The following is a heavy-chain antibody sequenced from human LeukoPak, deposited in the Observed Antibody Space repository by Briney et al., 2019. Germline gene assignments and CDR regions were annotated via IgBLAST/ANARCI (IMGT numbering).Heavy chain of an antibody. D-gene: IGHD7-27*01. CDR1: GFTFSDSW. J-gene: IGHJ6*02. V-gene: IGHV3-7*01. Sequence: PGGSLRLSCVASGFTFSDSWMSWVRQAPGKGLEWVADITKDGSEKDYVDSVKGRFTISRDNAKNSLYLQMDSLRAEDTAVYYCATYTNWVAGDVWGQGTTVSVSS. CDR2: ITKDGSEK. CDR3: ATYTNWVAGDV.